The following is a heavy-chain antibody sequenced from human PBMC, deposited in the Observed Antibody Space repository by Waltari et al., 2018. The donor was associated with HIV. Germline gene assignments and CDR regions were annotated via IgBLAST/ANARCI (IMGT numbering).Heavy chain of an antibody. J-gene: IGHJ6*02. CDR3: ARDQHSATNYYGLDV. CDR2: SWADGSHE. CDR1: GFNFSNYA. D-gene: IGHD3-10*01. Sequence: QVHLVESGGAVVQSGKSLRLSCAASGFNFSNYAMHWVRQGPGKGLGWLSVSWADGSHEAYADFAKGRFTISRDDSDNTLFLYLSGLRADDTAVYYCARDQHSATNYYGLDVWGQGTTVTVS. V-gene: IGHV3-33*02.